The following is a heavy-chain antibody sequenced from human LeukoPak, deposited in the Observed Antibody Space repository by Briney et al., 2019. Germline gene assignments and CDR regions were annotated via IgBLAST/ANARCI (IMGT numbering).Heavy chain of an antibody. CDR1: GFTFSSYA. CDR2: ISGSGGST. J-gene: IGHJ3*02. V-gene: IGHV3-23*01. CDR3: TKGALDAFDI. Sequence: PGGSLRLSCAASGFTFSSYAMSWVRQSPGKGLAWDSAISGSGGSTYYADSVKGRFTISRDNSKNTLYLQMNSLRAEDTAVYYCTKGALDAFDIWGQGTMVTVSS.